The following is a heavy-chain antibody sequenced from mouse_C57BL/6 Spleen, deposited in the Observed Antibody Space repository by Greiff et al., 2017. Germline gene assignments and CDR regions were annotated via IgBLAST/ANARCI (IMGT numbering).Heavy chain of an antibody. V-gene: IGHV1-15*01. CDR2: IDPETGGT. CDR1: GYTFTDYE. Sequence: QVQLQQSGAELVRPGASVTLSCKASGYTFTDYEMHWVKQTPVHGLEWIGAIDPETGGTAYNQKFKGKAILTADKSSSTAYMELRSLTSEDSAVYYCTRRGDYYGSSSLYAMDYWGQGTSVTVSS. CDR3: TRRGDYYGSSSLYAMDY. D-gene: IGHD1-1*01. J-gene: IGHJ4*01.